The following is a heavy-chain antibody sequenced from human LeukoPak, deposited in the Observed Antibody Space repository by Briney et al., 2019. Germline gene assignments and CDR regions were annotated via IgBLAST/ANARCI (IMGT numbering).Heavy chain of an antibody. Sequence: GGSLRLSCAASGFTVSSNYMSWIRQAPGKGLEWVAYISSRGTLIYYADSVKGRFTISRDNAKNSLYLQVNSLRAEDTAVYYCARVVVVTDPYFDYWGQGTLVTVSS. CDR2: ISSRGTLI. D-gene: IGHD2-15*01. CDR3: ARVVVVTDPYFDY. J-gene: IGHJ4*02. CDR1: GFTVSSNY. V-gene: IGHV3-11*01.